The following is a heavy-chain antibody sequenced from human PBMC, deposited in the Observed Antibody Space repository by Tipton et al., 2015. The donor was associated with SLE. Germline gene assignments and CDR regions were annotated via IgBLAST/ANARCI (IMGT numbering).Heavy chain of an antibody. Sequence: TLSLTCTVSGGSISSGSYYWSWIRQPPGKGLEWIGEINHSGSTNYNPSLKSRVTISVDTSKNQFSLKLSSVTAADTAVYYCARERFWSGYYYDGMDVWGQGTKVSVSS. J-gene: IGHJ6*02. CDR1: GGSISSGSYY. CDR2: INHSGST. D-gene: IGHD3-3*01. CDR3: ARERFWSGYYYDGMDV. V-gene: IGHV4-39*07.